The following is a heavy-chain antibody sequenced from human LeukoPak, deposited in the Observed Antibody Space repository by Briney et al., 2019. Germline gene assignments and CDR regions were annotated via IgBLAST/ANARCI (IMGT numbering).Heavy chain of an antibody. J-gene: IGHJ4*02. D-gene: IGHD3-10*01. Sequence: GGSLRLSCAVSGFTVSSNYMSWVRQAPGKGLEWVSVIFSGGSTYYADSVKGRFTISRDNAKNSLYLQMNSLRADDTAIYYCARDRGRAWGQGTLVTVSS. CDR3: ARDRGRA. V-gene: IGHV3-66*01. CDR1: GFTVSSNY. CDR2: IFSGGST.